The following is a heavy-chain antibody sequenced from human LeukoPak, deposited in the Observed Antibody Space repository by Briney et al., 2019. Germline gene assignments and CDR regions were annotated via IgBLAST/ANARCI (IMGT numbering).Heavy chain of an antibody. J-gene: IGHJ2*01. D-gene: IGHD4-23*01. Sequence: SETLSLTCSVSNGSITSYFWSWIRQPPGKGLEWIGYIYYSGSTHYNPSLKSRVTISVDTSKNQFSLKLTSVTAADTAVYYCVRLSVVSPHRYFDVWGRGTLVTVFS. CDR3: VRLSVVSPHRYFDV. V-gene: IGHV4-59*08. CDR1: NGSITSYF. CDR2: IYYSGST.